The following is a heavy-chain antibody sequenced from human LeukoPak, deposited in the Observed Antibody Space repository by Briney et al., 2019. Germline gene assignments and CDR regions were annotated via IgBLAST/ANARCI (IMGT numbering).Heavy chain of an antibody. CDR2: INHSGST. CDR1: GGSFSGYY. V-gene: IGHV4-34*01. J-gene: IGHJ3*02. Sequence: SETLSLTCAVYGGSFSGYYWSWIRQPPGKGLEWIGEINHSGSTNYNPSRKSRVTISVDTSKNQFSLKLSSVTAADTAVYYCARDGSSSWYDAFDIWGQGTMVTVSS. CDR3: ARDGSSSWYDAFDI. D-gene: IGHD6-13*01.